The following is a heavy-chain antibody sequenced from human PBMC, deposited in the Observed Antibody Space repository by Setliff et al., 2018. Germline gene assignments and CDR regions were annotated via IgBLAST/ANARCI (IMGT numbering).Heavy chain of an antibody. V-gene: IGHV4-34*01. J-gene: IGHJ6*03. CDR3: AREPRGPPRKYQIYYYYYMDV. Sequence: SETLSLTCAVYGGSLSGYYWSWIRQPPGKGLEWIGEINHSGSTNYNPSLKSRVTISVDTSKNQFSLKLSSVTAADTAVYYCAREPRGPPRKYQIYYYYYMDVWGKGTTVTVSS. D-gene: IGHD2-2*01. CDR2: INHSGST. CDR1: GGSLSGYY.